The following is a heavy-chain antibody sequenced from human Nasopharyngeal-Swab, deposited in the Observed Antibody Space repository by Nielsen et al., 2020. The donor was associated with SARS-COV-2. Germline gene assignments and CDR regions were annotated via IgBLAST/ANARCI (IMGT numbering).Heavy chain of an antibody. V-gene: IGHV3-30*03. D-gene: IGHD6-19*01. CDR1: GFTFSSYG. CDR2: ISYDGSNK. J-gene: IGHJ4*02. Sequence: GESLKISCAASGFTFSSYGMHWVRQAPGKGLEWVAVISYDGSNKYYADSVKGRFTISRDNSKNTLYLQMNSLRVEDTAVYYCARETAVAGDYYCDYWGQGTLVAVSS. CDR3: ARETAVAGDYYCDY.